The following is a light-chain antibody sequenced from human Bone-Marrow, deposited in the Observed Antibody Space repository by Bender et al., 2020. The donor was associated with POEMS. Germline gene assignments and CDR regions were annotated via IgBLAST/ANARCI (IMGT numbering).Light chain of an antibody. CDR2: GNN. Sequence: QSVLTQPPSVSGAPGQRVTISCTGNSSNIGAGYDVHWYQQLPGTAPRLLIYGNNNRPSGVPDRFSGSKSGTSASLAISGLQSGDEAVYYCAAWDDSLHGPVFGGGTKLTVL. J-gene: IGLJ3*02. V-gene: IGLV1-50*01. CDR3: AAWDDSLHGPV. CDR1: SSNIGAGYD.